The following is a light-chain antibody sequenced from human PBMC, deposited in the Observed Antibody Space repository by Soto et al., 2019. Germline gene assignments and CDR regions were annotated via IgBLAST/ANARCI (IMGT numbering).Light chain of an antibody. CDR2: EVT. CDR1: NTDVGQDKS. V-gene: IGLV2-14*01. J-gene: IGLJ1*01. CDR3: VSYTHTDTLV. Sequence: QSVLARPATGSGSRGQSITISCDGRNTDVGQDKSVSWYQQGPGKAPKLLIFEVTNRPSGVSSRFSGSRSGNTASLTISGLQPDDEGDYFCVSYTHTDTLVVGTGTKGNV.